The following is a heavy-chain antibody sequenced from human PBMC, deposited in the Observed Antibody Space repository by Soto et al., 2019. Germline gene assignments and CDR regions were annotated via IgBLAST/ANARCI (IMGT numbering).Heavy chain of an antibody. CDR1: GFTFGTYA. D-gene: IGHD3-16*01. CDR2: ISGSGRTT. CDR3: AKFRGPSYSYYYMDG. J-gene: IGHJ6*03. Sequence: EVQLLESGGGLVQPGGSLRLSCAASGFTFGTYAMKWLRQAPGRGLECVSFISGSGRTTYYAESVKGRFTVSRDNSKSTMYLQMNSMRAEDTALYYCAKFRGPSYSYYYMDGWGKGTTVTVSS. V-gene: IGHV3-23*01.